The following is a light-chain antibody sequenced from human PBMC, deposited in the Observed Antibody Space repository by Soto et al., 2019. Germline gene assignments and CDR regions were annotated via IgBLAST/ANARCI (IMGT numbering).Light chain of an antibody. CDR1: SSDVGGYNY. CDR2: EVS. CDR3: SSYTSSSTRYYV. V-gene: IGLV2-14*01. Sequence: QPVLTQPASVSGSPGQSITISCTGTSSDVGGYNYVSWYQQHPGKAPKLMIYEVSNRPSGVSNRFSGSKSGNTASLTISGLQAEDEADYYCSSYTSSSTRYYVFGTGTKLTVL. J-gene: IGLJ1*01.